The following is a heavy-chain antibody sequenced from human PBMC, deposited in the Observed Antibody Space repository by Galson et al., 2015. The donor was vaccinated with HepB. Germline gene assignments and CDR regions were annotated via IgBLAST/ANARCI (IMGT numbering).Heavy chain of an antibody. Sequence: LRLSCAASGFTFSSYAMSWVRQAPGKGLEWVSAISGSGGSTYYADSVKGRFTISRDNSKNTLYLQMNSLRAEDTAVYYCAKNSAPALHIGDFDHWGQGTLVTVSS. J-gene: IGHJ4*02. V-gene: IGHV3-23*01. CDR1: GFTFSSYA. CDR3: AKNSAPALHIGDFDH. CDR2: ISGSGGST. D-gene: IGHD5-12*01.